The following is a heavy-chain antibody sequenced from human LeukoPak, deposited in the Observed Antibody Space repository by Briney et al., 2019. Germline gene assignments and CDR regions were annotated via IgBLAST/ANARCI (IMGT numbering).Heavy chain of an antibody. CDR2: IYHSGST. D-gene: IGHD3-10*01. CDR1: GGSISSYY. Sequence: PSETLSLTCTVSGGSISSYYWSWIRQPPGKGLEWIGYIYHSGSTYYNPSLKSRVTISVDRSKNQFSLKLSSVTAADTAVYYCARGIVWFGEFDAFDIWGQGTMVTVSS. CDR3: ARGIVWFGEFDAFDI. J-gene: IGHJ3*02. V-gene: IGHV4-59*12.